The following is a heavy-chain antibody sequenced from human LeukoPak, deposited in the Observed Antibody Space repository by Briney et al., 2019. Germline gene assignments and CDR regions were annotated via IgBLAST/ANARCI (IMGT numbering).Heavy chain of an antibody. Sequence: SETLSLTCTVSGGSISSYYWSWIRQPPGKGLEWIGYIYYSGSTNYNPSLKSRVTISVDTSKNQFSLKLSSVTAADTAVYYCARHDSGSYKACFDYWGQGTLVTVSS. CDR1: GGSISSYY. CDR3: ARHDSGSYKACFDY. V-gene: IGHV4-59*08. J-gene: IGHJ4*02. CDR2: IYYSGST. D-gene: IGHD1-26*01.